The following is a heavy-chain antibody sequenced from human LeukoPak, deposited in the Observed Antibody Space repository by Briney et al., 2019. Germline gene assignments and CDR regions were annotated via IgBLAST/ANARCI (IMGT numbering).Heavy chain of an antibody. CDR3: AQGLIEYSSSGPDY. CDR2: ISWNSGSI. J-gene: IGHJ4*02. D-gene: IGHD6-6*01. Sequence: GRSLRLSCAASGYTFDDYAMHWVRQAPGKGLEGVSGISWNSGSIGYADSVKGRFTISRDNAKNSLYLQMNSMRAEDMALYYCAQGLIEYSSSGPDYCGQATLVSVSS. CDR1: GYTFDDYA. V-gene: IGHV3-9*03.